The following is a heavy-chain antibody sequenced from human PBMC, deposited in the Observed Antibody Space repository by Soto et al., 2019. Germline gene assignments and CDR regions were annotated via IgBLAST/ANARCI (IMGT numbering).Heavy chain of an antibody. CDR3: ARSVVSSTRFDP. Sequence: QVQLVESGGGLVRPGGSLRLSCAASGFTFSDASMNWIRQVPGKGLEWVSYISSRTSHTNYADSVKGRFTISRDDAKSSLFLHMNSLRAEDTAVYYCARSVVSSTRFDPWGQGTLLTVSS. V-gene: IGHV3-11*06. CDR2: ISSRTSHT. J-gene: IGHJ5*02. CDR1: GFTFSDAS. D-gene: IGHD6-13*01.